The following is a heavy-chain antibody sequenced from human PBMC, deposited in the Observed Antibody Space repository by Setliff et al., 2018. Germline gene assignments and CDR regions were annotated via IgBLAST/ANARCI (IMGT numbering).Heavy chain of an antibody. V-gene: IGHV3-74*01. D-gene: IGHD1-1*01. J-gene: IGHJ6*03. Sequence: GGSLRLSCAASGFTLSSYWMHWVRQAPGKGLVWVSRINSDGSSTSYADSVKGRFTIARDNAKNTLYLQMNSLRAEDTAVYYCARGPWKHSAYYYYYMDVWDKGTTVTVSS. CDR3: ARGPWKHSAYYYYYMDV. CDR1: GFTLSSYW. CDR2: INSDGSST.